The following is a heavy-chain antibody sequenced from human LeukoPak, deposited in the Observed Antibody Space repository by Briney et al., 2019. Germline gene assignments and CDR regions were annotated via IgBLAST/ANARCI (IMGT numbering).Heavy chain of an antibody. CDR2: IYTSGST. D-gene: IGHD3-22*01. Sequence: PSQTLSLTCTVSGGSISSGSYYWSWIRQPAGKGLEWIGRIYTSGSTNYNPSLKSRVTISVDTSKNQFSLKLSSVTAADTAVYYCARDTPYYYDSSGYFNWFDPWGQGTLVTVSS. V-gene: IGHV4-61*02. CDR3: ARDTPYYYDSSGYFNWFDP. CDR1: GGSISSGSYY. J-gene: IGHJ5*02.